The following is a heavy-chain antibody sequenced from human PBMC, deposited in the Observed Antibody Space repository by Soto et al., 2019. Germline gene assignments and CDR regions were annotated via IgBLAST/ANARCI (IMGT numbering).Heavy chain of an antibody. CDR2: INHSGTT. CDR3: ARADRTLVTSYGLDV. V-gene: IGHV4-34*01. D-gene: IGHD2-21*02. Sequence: PSETLSLTCAVSGGSFSGLYWTWIRQPPGEGLEWIGEINHSGTTNFNPSLRSRLTISLDSSKKHFSLKLTSMTAADAAVYYCARADRTLVTSYGLDVWGQGTTVTVSS. J-gene: IGHJ6*02. CDR1: GGSFSGLY.